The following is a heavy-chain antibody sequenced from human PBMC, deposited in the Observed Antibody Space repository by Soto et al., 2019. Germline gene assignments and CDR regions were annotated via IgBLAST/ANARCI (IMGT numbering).Heavy chain of an antibody. J-gene: IGHJ3*02. CDR2: ISSSSSYI. CDR1: GFTFSSYS. D-gene: IGHD3-10*01. V-gene: IGHV3-21*01. CDR3: ARVVGELLWFGDPRPAFDT. Sequence: GGSLRLSCAASGFTFSSYSMNWVRQAPGKGLEWVSSISSSSSYIYYADSVKGRFTIARDNAKNSLYLQMNSLRAEDTAVYYCARVVGELLWFGDPRPAFDTWGQGTMVTVSS.